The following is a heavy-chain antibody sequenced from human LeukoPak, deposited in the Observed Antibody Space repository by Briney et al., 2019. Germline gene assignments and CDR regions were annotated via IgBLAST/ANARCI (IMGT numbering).Heavy chain of an antibody. CDR3: ARDFTGGYFDY. CDR2: INPDSGAT. J-gene: IGHJ4*02. CDR1: GYTFSDYY. V-gene: IGHV1-2*02. Sequence: ASVKVSCKTSGYTFSDYYVHWVRQAPGQGFERMGWINPDSGATNYAQKLQGRVTMTRDTSISTAYMELSRLRSDDTAVYYCARDFTGGYFDYWGQGTLVTVSS. D-gene: IGHD2-8*02.